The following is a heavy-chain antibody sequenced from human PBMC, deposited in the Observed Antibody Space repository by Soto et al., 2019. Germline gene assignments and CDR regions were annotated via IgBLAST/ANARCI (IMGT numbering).Heavy chain of an antibody. V-gene: IGHV4-31*03. D-gene: IGHD3-22*01. Sequence: PSETLSLTCTVSGGSISSGGYCWSWIRQHPGKGLEWIGYIYYSGSTYYNPSLKSRVTISVDTSKNQFSLKLSSVTAADTAVYYCAKEGRYSGDSSGYYYEVWFDPWGQGTLVTVSS. J-gene: IGHJ5*02. CDR1: GGSISSGGYC. CDR3: AKEGRYSGDSSGYYYEVWFDP. CDR2: IYYSGST.